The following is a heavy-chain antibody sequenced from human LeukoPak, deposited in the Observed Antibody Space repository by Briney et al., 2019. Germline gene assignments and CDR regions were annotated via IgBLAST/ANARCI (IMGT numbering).Heavy chain of an antibody. CDR1: GFTFTSAW. J-gene: IGHJ4*02. CDR2: IKSKADGETT. D-gene: IGHD5-12*01. CDR3: ISDSKWL. V-gene: IGHV3-15*07. Sequence: GGSLRLSCGASGFTFTSAWMNWVRQAPGKGLEWVGRIKSKADGETTDYAAPVKGRFTFSRDDSKNMLYLQMNGLKSEDTAVYYCISDSKWLWGQGTLVTVSS.